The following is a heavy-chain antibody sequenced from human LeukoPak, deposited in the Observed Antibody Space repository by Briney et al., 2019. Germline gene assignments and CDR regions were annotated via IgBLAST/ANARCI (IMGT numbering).Heavy chain of an antibody. CDR2: ITGVTYST. CDR1: GFTFSNYW. V-gene: IGHV3-74*01. J-gene: IGHJ4*02. CDR3: AKDRYNSAWYVLGY. Sequence: GGSLRLSCAASGFTFSNYWMHWVRQAPGQGLVWVSSITGVTYSTYYADSVKGRFTISRDNSKNTLFLLLDSLRAEDTAVYYCAKDRYNSAWYVLGYWGQGALVTVSS. D-gene: IGHD6-19*01.